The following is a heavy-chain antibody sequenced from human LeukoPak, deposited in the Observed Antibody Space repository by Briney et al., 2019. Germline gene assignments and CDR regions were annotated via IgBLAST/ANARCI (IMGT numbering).Heavy chain of an antibody. CDR1: GFTVSSNY. Sequence: GGSLRLSCAASGFTVSSNYMSWVRQAPGKGLEWVSVIYSGGSTYYADSVKGRFTISRDNSKNTLYLQMNSLRAEDTAVYYCAKAEVTYYDILTGLEHYYFDYWGQGTLVTVSS. D-gene: IGHD3-9*01. J-gene: IGHJ4*02. CDR3: AKAEVTYYDILTGLEHYYFDY. CDR2: IYSGGST. V-gene: IGHV3-53*01.